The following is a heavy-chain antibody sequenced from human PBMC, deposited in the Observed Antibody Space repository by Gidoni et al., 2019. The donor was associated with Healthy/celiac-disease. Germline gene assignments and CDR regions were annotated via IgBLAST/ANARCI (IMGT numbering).Heavy chain of an antibody. CDR3: AKYPHSSSSVTDFDY. D-gene: IGHD6-13*01. Sequence: EVQLLESGGGLVQPGGSLRLSCPASGFTFNSYAMSWVRQAPGKGLEWVSGISASGGSTYYADSVKGRFTISRDNSKNTLYLQMNSLRAEDTAVYYCAKYPHSSSSVTDFDYWGQGTLVTVSS. J-gene: IGHJ4*02. CDR2: ISASGGST. V-gene: IGHV3-23*01. CDR1: GFTFNSYA.